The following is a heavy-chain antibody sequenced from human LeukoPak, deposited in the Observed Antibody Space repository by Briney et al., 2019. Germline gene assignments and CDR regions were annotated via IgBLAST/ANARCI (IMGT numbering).Heavy chain of an antibody. CDR1: GFTFSTYS. V-gene: IGHV3-48*02. J-gene: IGHJ4*02. Sequence: PGGSLRLSCAASGFTFSTYSMNWVRQAPGKGLEWVSYITSSSTIYYADSVKGRFTISRDNAKNSLYLQMNSLRDEVTAVYYCARVEYYFDYWGQGTLVTVSS. CDR2: ITSSSTI. CDR3: ARVEYYFDY.